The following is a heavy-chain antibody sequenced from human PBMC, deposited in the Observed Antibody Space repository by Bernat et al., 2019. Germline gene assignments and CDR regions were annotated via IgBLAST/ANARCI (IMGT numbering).Heavy chain of an antibody. CDR2: IKQDGSEK. CDR3: AKDSGPYDSSGYSLGY. CDR1: GFTFSSYW. Sequence: EVQLVESGGGLVQPGGSLRLSCAASGFTFSSYWMSWVRQAPGKGLEWVANIKQDGSEKYYVDSVKGRFTISRDNAKNSLYLQMNSLRAEDTAVYYCAKDSGPYDSSGYSLGYWGQGTLVTVSS. V-gene: IGHV3-7*01. J-gene: IGHJ4*02. D-gene: IGHD3-22*01.